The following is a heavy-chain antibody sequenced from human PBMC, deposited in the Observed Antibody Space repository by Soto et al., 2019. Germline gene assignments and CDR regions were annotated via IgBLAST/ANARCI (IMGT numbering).Heavy chain of an antibody. V-gene: IGHV3-21*01. CDR3: ARETAGYTSTSAFDY. CDR2: ISSTSTYI. J-gene: IGHJ4*02. D-gene: IGHD6-13*01. Sequence: PGGSLRLSCAASGFTFSTYSMNWVRQAPGKGLEWISSISSTSTYIYYADSLKGRFTISRDNTKNSPYLQIKSLRDDDTAVYYCARETAGYTSTSAFDYWGQGALVTVSS. CDR1: GFTFSTYS.